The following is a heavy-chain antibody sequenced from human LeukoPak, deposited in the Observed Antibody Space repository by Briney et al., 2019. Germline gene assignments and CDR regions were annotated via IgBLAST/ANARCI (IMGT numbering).Heavy chain of an antibody. J-gene: IGHJ4*02. V-gene: IGHV5-51*01. Sequence: GESLKISCKGSGYSFTSYWIGWVRQMPGKGLEWMGIIYPGDSDSRYSPSFQGQVTISADKSISTAYLQWRSLEASDTAMYYCARLARIGSNPPGYFDYWGQGTLVTVSS. CDR2: IYPGDSDS. D-gene: IGHD2-15*01. CDR3: ARLARIGSNPPGYFDY. CDR1: GYSFTSYW.